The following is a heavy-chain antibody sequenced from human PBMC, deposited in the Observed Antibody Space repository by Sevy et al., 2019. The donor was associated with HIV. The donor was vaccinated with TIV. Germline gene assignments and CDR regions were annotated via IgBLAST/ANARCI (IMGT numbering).Heavy chain of an antibody. CDR1: GFTFSTYG. D-gene: IGHD4-17*01. J-gene: IGHJ4*02. CDR3: ARDLEFYDYGDYGPAFMPDY. CDR2: IWFDGSNT. V-gene: IGHV3-33*01. Sequence: GGSLRLSCAASGFTFSTYGMHWVRQAPGKGLEWVAVIWFDGSNTYYAYSVKGLFNIPRDIAKNTLHLQMNSLRAEATAVYYCARDLEFYDYGDYGPAFMPDYWGQGTLVTVSS.